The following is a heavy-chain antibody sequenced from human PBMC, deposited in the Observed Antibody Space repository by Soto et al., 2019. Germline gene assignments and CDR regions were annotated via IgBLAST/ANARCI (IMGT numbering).Heavy chain of an antibody. Sequence: EVQLVESGGGLVKPGGSLRLSCAASGFTFSSYSMNWVRQAPGKGLEWVSSISSSSSYIYYADSVKGRFTISRDNAKNSLYLQMNSLRAEDTAVYYCARDSIVDGDYYYYYGMDVWGQGTTVTVSS. CDR2: ISSSSSYI. CDR3: ARDSIVDGDYYYYYGMDV. CDR1: GFTFSSYS. D-gene: IGHD4-17*01. J-gene: IGHJ6*02. V-gene: IGHV3-21*01.